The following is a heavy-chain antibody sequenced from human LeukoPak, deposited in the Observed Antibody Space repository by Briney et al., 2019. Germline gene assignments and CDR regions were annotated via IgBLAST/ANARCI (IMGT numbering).Heavy chain of an antibody. CDR3: VRGVRYFGQNDY. J-gene: IGHJ4*02. CDR2: IYYTGVT. Sequence: PSETLSLTCTLSDASMSDYYWTWIRQPPGKGLKGIEYIYYTGVTNYNPSLKSPVTTSVDTSKNQISLKLSSETAADSAVYYCVRGVRYFGQNDYWGQGTLVTVSS. CDR1: DASMSDYY. V-gene: IGHV4-59*08. D-gene: IGHD3-9*01.